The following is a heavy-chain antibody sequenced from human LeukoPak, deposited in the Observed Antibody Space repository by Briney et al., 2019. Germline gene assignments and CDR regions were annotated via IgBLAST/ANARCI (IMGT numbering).Heavy chain of an antibody. J-gene: IGHJ4*02. CDR2: IYHSGST. V-gene: IGHV4-30-2*01. D-gene: IGHD6-19*01. Sequence: SETLSLTCAVSGGSISSGGYSWSWIRQPPGKGLEWIGYIYHSGSTYYNPSLKSRVTISVDRSKNQFSLKLSSVTAADTAVYYCARGVAVAVKVHPIDYWGQGTLVTVSS. CDR1: GGSISSGGYS. CDR3: ARGVAVAVKVHPIDY.